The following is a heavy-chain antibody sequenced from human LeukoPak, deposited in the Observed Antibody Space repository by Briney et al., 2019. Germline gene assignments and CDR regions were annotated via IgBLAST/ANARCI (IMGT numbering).Heavy chain of an antibody. Sequence: SETLSLTCTVSGGSISSYYWSWIRQPAGKGLEWIGRMHTSRSTNYNPSLKSRVTMSVDTSKNQFSLKLSSVTAADTAVYYCARDRYYYDSSGYSRFDYWGQGTLVTVSS. CDR1: GGSISSYY. CDR2: MHTSRST. J-gene: IGHJ4*02. D-gene: IGHD3-22*01. CDR3: ARDRYYYDSSGYSRFDY. V-gene: IGHV4-4*07.